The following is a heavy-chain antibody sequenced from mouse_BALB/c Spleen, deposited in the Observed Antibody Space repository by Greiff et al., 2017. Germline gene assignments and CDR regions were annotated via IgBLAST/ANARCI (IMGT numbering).Heavy chain of an antibody. J-gene: IGHJ4*01. CDR3: ASGYDGYYRYAMDY. D-gene: IGHD2-3*01. CDR1: GFSLTSYG. Sequence: QVQLKESGPDLVAPSQSLSITCTVSGFSLTSYGVHWVRQPPGKGLEWLVVIWSDGSTTYNSALKSRLSISKDNSKSQVFLKMNSLQTDDTAMYYCASGYDGYYRYAMDYWGQGTSVTVSS. V-gene: IGHV2-6-2*01. CDR2: IWSDGST.